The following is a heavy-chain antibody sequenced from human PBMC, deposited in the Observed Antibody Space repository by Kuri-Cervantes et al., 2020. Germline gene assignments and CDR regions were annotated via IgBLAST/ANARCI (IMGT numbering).Heavy chain of an antibody. Sequence: GGSLRLSCAASGLTFTNAWMSWVRQAPGKGLEWVGRIKSNVDGGTTDYTAPVKGRFTISRDDSKNTLYLQMNSLKTEDTAVYYCTTDGLQWGQGTLVTVSS. V-gene: IGHV3-15*01. D-gene: IGHD4-11*01. CDR3: TTDGLQ. CDR2: IKSNVDGGTT. J-gene: IGHJ4*02. CDR1: GLTFTNAW.